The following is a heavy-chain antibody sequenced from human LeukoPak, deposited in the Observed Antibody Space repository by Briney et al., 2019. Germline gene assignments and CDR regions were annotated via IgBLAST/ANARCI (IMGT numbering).Heavy chain of an antibody. CDR1: GGSISTYY. CDR2: VSYSGST. J-gene: IGHJ4*02. Sequence: SETLSLTCTVSGGSISTYYWSWIRQPPGKGLESIGYVSYSGSTNYNPSLKSRVTISVDTSKNQFSLKLSSVTAADTAVYYCAREESSSWYVAFDYWAREPWSPSPQ. V-gene: IGHV4-59*12. D-gene: IGHD6-13*01. CDR3: AREESSSWYVAFDY.